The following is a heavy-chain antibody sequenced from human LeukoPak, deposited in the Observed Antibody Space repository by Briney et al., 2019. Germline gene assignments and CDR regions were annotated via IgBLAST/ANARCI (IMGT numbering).Heavy chain of an antibody. CDR2: IIPFFGTA. J-gene: IGHJ4*02. V-gene: IGHV1-69*06. Sequence: ASVKVSCKASGGTFSSYAISWVRQAPGQGLEWMGGIIPFFGTANYAEKFQGRVTITADKSTSTAYMELSSLRSEDTAVYYCARDQGGSLLYYWGQGTLVTVSS. D-gene: IGHD1-26*01. CDR1: GGTFSSYA. CDR3: ARDQGGSLLYY.